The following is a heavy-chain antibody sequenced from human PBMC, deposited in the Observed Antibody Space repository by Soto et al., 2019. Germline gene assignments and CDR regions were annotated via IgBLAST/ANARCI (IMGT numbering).Heavy chain of an antibody. CDR3: ARDGYSSSWNLNPIYHYYGMDV. CDR2: ISYDGSNK. Sequence: GGSLRLSCAGSGFTFSSYAMHWVRQAPGKGLEWVAVISYDGSNKYYADSVKGRFTISRDNSKNTLYLQMNSLRAEDTAVYYCARDGYSSSWNLNPIYHYYGMDVWGQGTTVTVSS. V-gene: IGHV3-30-3*01. J-gene: IGHJ6*02. D-gene: IGHD6-13*01. CDR1: GFTFSSYA.